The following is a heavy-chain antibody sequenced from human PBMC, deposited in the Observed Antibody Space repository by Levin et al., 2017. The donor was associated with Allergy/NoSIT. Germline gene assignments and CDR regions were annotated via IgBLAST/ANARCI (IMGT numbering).Heavy chain of an antibody. CDR1: GFTFSSYS. Sequence: PGGSLRLSCAASGFTFSSYSMNWVRQAPGKGLEWVSYISSSSSTIYYADSVKGRFTISRDNAKNSLYLQMNSLRDEDTAVYYCARGGRWTDYDILTGYRPLDYWGQGTLVTVSS. CDR2: ISSSSSTI. CDR3: ARGGRWTDYDILTGYRPLDY. V-gene: IGHV3-48*02. J-gene: IGHJ4*02. D-gene: IGHD3-9*01.